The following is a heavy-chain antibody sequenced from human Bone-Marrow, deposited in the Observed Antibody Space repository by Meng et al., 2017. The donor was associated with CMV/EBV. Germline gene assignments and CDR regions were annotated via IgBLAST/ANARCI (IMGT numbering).Heavy chain of an antibody. CDR1: GFTFNTYD. J-gene: IGHJ4*02. CDR2: IRYDGKSE. V-gene: IGHV3-30*02. Sequence: GESLKISCAASGFTFNTYDMHWVRQAPGKGLEWVAFIRYDGKSEYYAESVKGRFTISRDNAKNSLYLQMNSLRAEDTALYYCARDFWRGLDYWGQGTLVTVSS. CDR3: ARDFWRGLDY. D-gene: IGHD3-3*01.